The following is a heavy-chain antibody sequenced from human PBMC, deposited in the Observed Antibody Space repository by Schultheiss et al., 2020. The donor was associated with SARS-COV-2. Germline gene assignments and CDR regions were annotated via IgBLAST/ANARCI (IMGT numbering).Heavy chain of an antibody. D-gene: IGHD2-2*01. CDR3: AGRYCSSTSCYASPVDI. J-gene: IGHJ3*02. V-gene: IGHV4-39*07. Sequence: SETLSLTCTVSGGSISSGSYYWSWIRQHPGKGLEWIGSIYNSGSTNYNPSLKSRVTISVDTSKNQFSLKLSSVTAADTAVYYCAGRYCSSTSCYASPVDIWGQGTMVTVSS. CDR2: IYNSGST. CDR1: GGSISSGSYY.